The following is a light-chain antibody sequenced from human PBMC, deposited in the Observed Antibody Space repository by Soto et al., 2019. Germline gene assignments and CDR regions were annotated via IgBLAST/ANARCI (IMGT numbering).Light chain of an antibody. CDR1: SGDIGSYNR. V-gene: IGLV2-14*01. CDR3: SSYTNINTRACV. Sequence: QSVLTQPASVSGSPGQSITISCTGTSGDIGSYNRVSWYQQHPGKAPKLIIYXXTXXXXGXXXRXXGSXSGNTASLTISGLQVEDEAEYYCSSYTNINTRACVFGTGTKVTVL. CDR2: XXT. J-gene: IGLJ1*01.